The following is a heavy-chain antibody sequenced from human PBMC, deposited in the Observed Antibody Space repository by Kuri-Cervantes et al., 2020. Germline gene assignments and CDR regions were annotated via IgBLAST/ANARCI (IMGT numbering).Heavy chain of an antibody. D-gene: IGHD5-24*01. V-gene: IGHV3-7*01. CDR2: IKQDGSEK. J-gene: IGHJ4*02. Sequence: LSLTCAASGFTFSSYWMSWVRQAPGKGLEWVANIKQDGSEKYYVDSVKGRFTISGDNAKNSLYLQMNSLRAEDTAVYYCARDLGDGYIRDSWGQGTLVTVSS. CDR3: ARDLGDGYIRDS. CDR1: GFTFSSYW.